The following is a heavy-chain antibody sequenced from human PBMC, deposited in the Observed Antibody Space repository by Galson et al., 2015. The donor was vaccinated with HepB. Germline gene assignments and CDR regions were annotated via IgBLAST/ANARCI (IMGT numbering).Heavy chain of an antibody. CDR3: ARKSGSYVNAFDI. J-gene: IGHJ3*02. D-gene: IGHD1-26*01. Sequence: SVKVSCKASGYTFTSYGISWVRQAPGQGLEWMGWISGYNSNTNYAQNLQGRVTMTTDTSTSTAYMVLFSLRSDDTAVYYCARKSGSYVNAFDIWGQGTMVTVSS. V-gene: IGHV1-18*04. CDR2: ISGYNSNT. CDR1: GYTFTSYG.